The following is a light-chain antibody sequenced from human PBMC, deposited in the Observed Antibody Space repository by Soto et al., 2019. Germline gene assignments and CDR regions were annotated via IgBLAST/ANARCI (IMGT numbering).Light chain of an antibody. V-gene: IGKV3-11*01. Sequence: DIVLTQSPAILSLSPGDRATLSCTASQSVNTYLAWYQQRPGQAPRLLIFDASNRATGIPARFSGSGSGTDFSLTISSLVPEDFVLYYCQHRGDWPLTFGGGTKVEIK. CDR3: QHRGDWPLT. CDR1: QSVNTY. CDR2: DAS. J-gene: IGKJ4*01.